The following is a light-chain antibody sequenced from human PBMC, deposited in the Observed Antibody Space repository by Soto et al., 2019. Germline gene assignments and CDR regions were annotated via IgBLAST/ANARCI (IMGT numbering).Light chain of an antibody. CDR2: DTS. Sequence: EIVLTQSPGTLSLSPGERATLSCRASQTVTRNYLAWHQQKPGQAPRLLIYDTSTRATGIPARFSGSGSGTEFTLTISSLQSEDFAVYYCQQYNNWPPITFGQGTRLETK. J-gene: IGKJ5*01. V-gene: IGKV3-15*01. CDR3: QQYNNWPPIT. CDR1: QTVTRN.